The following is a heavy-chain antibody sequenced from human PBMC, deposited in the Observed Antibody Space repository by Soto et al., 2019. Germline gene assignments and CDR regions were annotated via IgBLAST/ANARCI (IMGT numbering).Heavy chain of an antibody. Sequence: ASVKVSCKASGYTFTSYGISWVRQAPGQGLEWMGWISAYNGNTNYAQKLQGRVTMTTDTSTSTAYMELRSLRSDDTAVYYCARDRISYLVVAAVEIDYWGQGTLVTVSS. V-gene: IGHV1-18*01. J-gene: IGHJ4*02. CDR3: ARDRISYLVVAAVEIDY. D-gene: IGHD2-15*01. CDR2: ISAYNGNT. CDR1: GYTFTSYG.